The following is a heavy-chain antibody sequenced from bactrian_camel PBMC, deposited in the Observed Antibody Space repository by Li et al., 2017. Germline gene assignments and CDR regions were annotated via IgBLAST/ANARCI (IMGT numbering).Heavy chain of an antibody. V-gene: IGHV3S10*01. Sequence: VQLVESGGGSVQAGGSLRLSCAVSGYSDCRYDLMTWYRQAPGKEREFVSEVDTDGGTNYGDSVKGRFTISKDRAETTLALQMNSLRPVDTARYYCAASVSALCFIGVYGASWSREDIFRHWGPGTQVTVS. CDR1: GYSDCRYD. CDR2: VDTDGGT. J-gene: IGHJ4*01. D-gene: IGHD1*01. CDR3: AASVSALCFIGVYGASWSREDIFRH.